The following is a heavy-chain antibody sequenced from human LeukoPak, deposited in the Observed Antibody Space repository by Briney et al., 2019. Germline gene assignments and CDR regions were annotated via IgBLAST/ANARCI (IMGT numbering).Heavy chain of an antibody. CDR1: GGSFSGYY. Sequence: SDTLSLTCAVYGGSFSGYYWSWIRQPPGKGLEWIGEINHSGSTNYNPSLKSRVTISVDTSKNQFSLKLSSVTAADTAVYYCARPDYYGSGSYWSWGQGTLVTVAS. D-gene: IGHD3-10*01. V-gene: IGHV4-34*01. CDR3: ARPDYYGSGSYWS. CDR2: INHSGST. J-gene: IGHJ4*02.